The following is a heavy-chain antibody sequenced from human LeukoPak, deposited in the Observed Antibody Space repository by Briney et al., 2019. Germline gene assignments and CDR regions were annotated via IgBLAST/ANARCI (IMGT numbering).Heavy chain of an antibody. CDR3: AKDRPIQTGYFDY. J-gene: IGHJ4*02. V-gene: IGHV3-48*03. D-gene: IGHD5-18*01. CDR1: GFTFSSYE. CDR2: ISSSGSTI. Sequence: GGSLRLSCAASGFTFSSYEMNWVRQAPGKGLEWVSYISSSGSTIYYADSVKGRFTISRDNSKNTLYLQMNSLRAEDTAVYYCAKDRPIQTGYFDYWGQGTLVTVSS.